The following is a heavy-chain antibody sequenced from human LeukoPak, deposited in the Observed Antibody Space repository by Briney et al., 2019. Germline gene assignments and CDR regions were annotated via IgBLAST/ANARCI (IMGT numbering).Heavy chain of an antibody. V-gene: IGHV4-34*01. D-gene: IGHD5-18*01. CDR1: GGSISSYY. CDR3: ARALPPDTAMVYFDY. CDR2: INHSGST. Sequence: SETLSLTCTVSGGSISSYYWSWIRQPPGKGLEWIGEINHSGSTNYNPSLKSRVTISVDTSKNQFSLKLSSVTAADTAVYYCARALPPDTAMVYFDYWGQGTLVTVSS. J-gene: IGHJ4*02.